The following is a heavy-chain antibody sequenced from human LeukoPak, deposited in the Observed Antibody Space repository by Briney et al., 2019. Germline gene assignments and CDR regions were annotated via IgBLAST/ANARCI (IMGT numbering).Heavy chain of an antibody. J-gene: IGHJ4*02. V-gene: IGHV6-1*01. Sequence: SQTLSLTCAISGDSVSSNSAAWSWIRQSPSRGLEWLGTTYYRSKWYHDYAVSVKSRVGVNPDTSKNQFSLQLNSVTPEDTAVYYCARFLGIGSQRYAIDSWGQGTLVTVSS. CDR1: GDSVSSNSAA. D-gene: IGHD6-19*01. CDR2: TYYRSKWYH. CDR3: ARFLGIGSQRYAIDS.